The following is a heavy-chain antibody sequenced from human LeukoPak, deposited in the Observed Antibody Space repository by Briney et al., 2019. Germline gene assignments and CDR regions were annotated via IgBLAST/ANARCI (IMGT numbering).Heavy chain of an antibody. J-gene: IGHJ4*02. CDR2: ISYDGSNK. Sequence: GGSLRLSCAASGFTFTSYAMHWVRQAPGKGLEWVAIISYDGSNKYYADSVKGRFTISRDNSKNTLYLQMNSLRPEDTAVYYCARDNDCLDYWGQGTLVTVSS. V-gene: IGHV3-30*04. CDR1: GFTFTSYA. D-gene: IGHD2-21*02. CDR3: ARDNDCLDY.